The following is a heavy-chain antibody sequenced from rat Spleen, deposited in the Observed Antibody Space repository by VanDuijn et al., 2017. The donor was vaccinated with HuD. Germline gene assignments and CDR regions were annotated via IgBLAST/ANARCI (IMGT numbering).Heavy chain of an antibody. CDR3: ARGLFDY. CDR2: INSAGST. CDR1: GYSITSSYR. V-gene: IGHV3-3*01. Sequence: EVQLQESGPGLVKPSQSLSLTCSVTGYSITSSYRWNWIRKFPGNKLEWMGYINSAGSTNYNPSLKSRISITRDTSKNQFFLQVNSVTTEDTATYYCARGLFDYWGQGVMVTVSS. J-gene: IGHJ2*01.